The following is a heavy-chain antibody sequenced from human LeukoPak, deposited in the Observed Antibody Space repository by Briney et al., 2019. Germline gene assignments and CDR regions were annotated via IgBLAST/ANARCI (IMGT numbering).Heavy chain of an antibody. Sequence: GEALKISCKGSGSRFADSWIGWVRQMPGKGLEWMGLIYPGDSDTRFSPSFQGQVSISVDKSISTTFLQRSSLKASDTAIYYCARQYGRPFDYWGQGTLVSVSS. V-gene: IGHV5-51*01. CDR1: GSRFADSW. D-gene: IGHD4-17*01. CDR3: ARQYGRPFDY. CDR2: IYPGDSDT. J-gene: IGHJ4*02.